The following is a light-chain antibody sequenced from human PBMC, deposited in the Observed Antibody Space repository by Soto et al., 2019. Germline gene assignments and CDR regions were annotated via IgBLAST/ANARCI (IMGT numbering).Light chain of an antibody. V-gene: IGKV1-16*01. CDR2: AAS. CDR3: QQYHSLPFT. Sequence: DIQMTQSPSSLSASVGDRVTINCRASQATINYLAWIRQKPGEAPESLIFAASSLQSGVPSRLRVCGSQSDFTLTITNLQPEDFATYFCQQYHSLPFTFGPGTTVYFK. J-gene: IGKJ3*01. CDR1: QATINY.